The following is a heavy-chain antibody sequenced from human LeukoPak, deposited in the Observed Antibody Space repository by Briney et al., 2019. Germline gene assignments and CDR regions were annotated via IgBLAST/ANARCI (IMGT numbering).Heavy chain of an antibody. D-gene: IGHD6-13*01. CDR2: IGTAGDT. CDR3: SRGGAPAGYAYDL. Sequence: GGSLRLSCAASGFTFRNFYLHWVRQATGEGPEWVSAIGTAGDTYYPDSVKGRFTISRDNAKNSFYLQMNNLRVGDTAVYYCSRGGAPAGYAYDLWGHGTVVTVSS. V-gene: IGHV3-13*01. J-gene: IGHJ3*01. CDR1: GFTFRNFY.